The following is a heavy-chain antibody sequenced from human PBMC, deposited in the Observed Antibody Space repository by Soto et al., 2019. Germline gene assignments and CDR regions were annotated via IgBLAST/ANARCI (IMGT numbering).Heavy chain of an antibody. CDR3: ARDQGGGWFDP. D-gene: IGHD1-26*01. CDR1: GYTVSSYG. J-gene: IGHJ5*02. CDR2: ISAYNGHT. Sequence: QVQLVQSGAEVKKPGASVKVSCKASGYTVSSYGISWVRQAPGQGLEWMGWISAYNGHTNYAQNLQGRVTMTTDTTTSTAYMERRILRSDDTAVYYCARDQGGGWFDPWGRGTLVTVSS. V-gene: IGHV1-18*01.